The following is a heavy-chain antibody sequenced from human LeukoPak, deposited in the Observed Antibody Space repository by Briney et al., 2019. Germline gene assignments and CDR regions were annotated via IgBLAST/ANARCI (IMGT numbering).Heavy chain of an antibody. CDR2: ISGSGGST. Sequence: PGGSLRLSCAASGFTFSSYAMSLVRQAPGKGLEWVSAISGSGGSTYYADSVKGRFTISRDNSKNTLYLQMNSLRAEDTAVYYCAKAPNWNDGPLYYFDYWGQGTLVTVSS. V-gene: IGHV3-23*01. J-gene: IGHJ4*02. CDR1: GFTFSSYA. CDR3: AKAPNWNDGPLYYFDY. D-gene: IGHD1-1*01.